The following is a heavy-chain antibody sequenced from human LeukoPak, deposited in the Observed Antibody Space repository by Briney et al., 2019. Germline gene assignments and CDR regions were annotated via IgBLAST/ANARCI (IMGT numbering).Heavy chain of an antibody. CDR2: IYPGDSDT. D-gene: IGHD4-23*01. V-gene: IGHV5-51*01. J-gene: IGHJ4*02. CDR1: GYSFTSYW. CDR3: ARLTRGTVVKREYYFDY. Sequence: GESLKISCKGSGYSFTSYWIGWVRQMPGKGLEWMGIIYPGDSDTRYSPSFQGQVTISADKSISTAYLQWSSLKASDTAMYYCARLTRGTVVKREYYFDYWGQGTLVTVSP.